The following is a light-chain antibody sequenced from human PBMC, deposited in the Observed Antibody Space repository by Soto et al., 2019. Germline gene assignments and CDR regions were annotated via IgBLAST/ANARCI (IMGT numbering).Light chain of an antibody. CDR2: DAS. V-gene: IGKV3D-11*02. J-gene: IGKJ2*01. Sequence: EIVLTQYPATLSVSPGERATLSCWASKSVSIYLAWYQQKPGQAPRLLIYDASNRASGIPARFSGSGAQTAFTLTINSVEPEDSAVYYCQLTDSWRRSFGQGTKLEI. CDR3: QLTDSWRRS. CDR1: KSVSIY.